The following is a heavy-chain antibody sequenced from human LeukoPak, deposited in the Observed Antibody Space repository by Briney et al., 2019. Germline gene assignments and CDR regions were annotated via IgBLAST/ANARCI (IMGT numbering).Heavy chain of an antibody. Sequence: GASVKVSCKASGGTFSSYAISWVRQAPGQGLEWMGRIIPIFGTANYAQKFQGRVTITTDECTSTAYMELSSLRSEDTAVYYCARGGYYDSSSPFDYWGQGTLVTVSS. CDR1: GGTFSSYA. D-gene: IGHD3-22*01. V-gene: IGHV1-69*05. CDR2: IIPIFGTA. J-gene: IGHJ4*02. CDR3: ARGGYYDSSSPFDY.